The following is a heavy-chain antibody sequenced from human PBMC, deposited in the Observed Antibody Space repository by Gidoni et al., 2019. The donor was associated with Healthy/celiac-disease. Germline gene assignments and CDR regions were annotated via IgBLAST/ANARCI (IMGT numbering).Heavy chain of an antibody. CDR1: GGSISSYY. V-gene: IGHV4-59*01. D-gene: IGHD5-18*01. CDR2: IYYSGST. J-gene: IGHJ4*02. CDR3: ARSKYSYGLYYFDY. Sequence: GPGLVKPSETLSLTCTVSGGSISSYYWSWIRQPPGKGLEWIGYIYYSGSTNYNPSLKSRVTISVDTSKNQFSLKLSSVTAADTAVYYCARSKYSYGLYYFDYWGQGTLVTVSS.